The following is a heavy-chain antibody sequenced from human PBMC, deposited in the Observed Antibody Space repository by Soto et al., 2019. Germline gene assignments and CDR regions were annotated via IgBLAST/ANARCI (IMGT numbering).Heavy chain of an antibody. Sequence: SETLSLTCAVYGGSFSGYYWSWIRQPPGKGLEWIGEINHSGSTNYNPSLKSRVTISVDTSKNQFSLKLSSVTAADTAVYYCARGFWGAARRRNYYGMDVWGQGTTVTVSS. CDR2: INHSGST. D-gene: IGHD6-6*01. J-gene: IGHJ6*02. CDR3: ARGFWGAARRRNYYGMDV. V-gene: IGHV4-34*01. CDR1: GGSFSGYY.